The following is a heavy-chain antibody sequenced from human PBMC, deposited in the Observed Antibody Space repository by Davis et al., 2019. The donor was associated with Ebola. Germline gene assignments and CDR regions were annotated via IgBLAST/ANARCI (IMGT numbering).Heavy chain of an antibody. CDR1: GYTFTSYY. V-gene: IGHV1-46*01. CDR3: ARARGGGNPLNDY. CDR2: INPSGGST. Sequence: AASVKVSCKASGYTFTSYYMHWVRQAPGQGLEWMGIINPSGGSTSYAQKFQGRVTMTTDTSTSTAYMELSSLRSEDTAVYYCARARGGGNPLNDYWGQGTLVTVSS. J-gene: IGHJ4*02. D-gene: IGHD4-23*01.